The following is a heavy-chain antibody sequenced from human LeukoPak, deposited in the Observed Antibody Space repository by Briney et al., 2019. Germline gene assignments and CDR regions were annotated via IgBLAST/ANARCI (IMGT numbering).Heavy chain of an antibody. CDR2: ISYDGSNK. J-gene: IGHJ3*02. Sequence: GRSLRLSCAASGFTFSSYAMHWVRQAPGKGLEWVAVISYDGSNKYYADSVKGRFTISRDNSKNTLYLQVNSLRAEDTAVYYCAMTGYSSSNDAFDIWGQGTMVTVSS. CDR1: GFTFSSYA. V-gene: IGHV3-30*04. CDR3: AMTGYSSSNDAFDI. D-gene: IGHD6-13*01.